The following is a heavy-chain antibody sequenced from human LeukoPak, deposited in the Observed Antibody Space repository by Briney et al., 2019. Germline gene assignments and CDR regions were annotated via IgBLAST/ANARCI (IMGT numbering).Heavy chain of an antibody. V-gene: IGHV4-39*07. CDR2: IYYSGST. Sequence: PSETLSLTCTVSGGSISSSSYYWGWIRQPPGKGLEWIGSIYYSGSTYYNPSLKSRVTISVDTSKNQFSLKLSSVTAADTAVYYCARVTLFQDMITFGGVLTTSYYFDYWGQGTLVTVSS. CDR3: ARVTLFQDMITFGGVLTTSYYFDY. D-gene: IGHD3-16*01. J-gene: IGHJ4*02. CDR1: GGSISSSSYY.